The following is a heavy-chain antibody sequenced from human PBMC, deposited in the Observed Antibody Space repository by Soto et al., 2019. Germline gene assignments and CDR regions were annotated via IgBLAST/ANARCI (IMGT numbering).Heavy chain of an antibody. V-gene: IGHV1-69*01. CDR2: IVPMFGTT. CDR1: GDTFNSYG. Sequence: QVQLVQSGPELKKPGSSVKVSCKAPGDTFNSYGISWVRQAPGQGLEWMGGIVPMFGTTNLALKFEDRVTITADELTTPVYMEIRGLTSEDNAVYYCARDLADVHLWDAFDVWGHGTRVTVSS. CDR3: ARDLADVHLWDAFDV. J-gene: IGHJ3*01. D-gene: IGHD6-13*01.